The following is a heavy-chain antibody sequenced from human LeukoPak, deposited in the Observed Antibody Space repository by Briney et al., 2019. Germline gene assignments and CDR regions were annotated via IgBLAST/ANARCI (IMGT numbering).Heavy chain of an antibody. Sequence: GASVEVSCKASGYTLTGHYIHWVRQAPGQGLEWMGWINPNSGGANYGYKFQGRVTMTRDTSINTAYMELSRLESDDTAVYYCARDCGGDCWAFDIWGQGTLVIVSS. V-gene: IGHV1-2*02. J-gene: IGHJ3*02. CDR3: ARDCGGDCWAFDI. CDR2: INPNSGGA. D-gene: IGHD2-21*01. CDR1: GYTLTGHY.